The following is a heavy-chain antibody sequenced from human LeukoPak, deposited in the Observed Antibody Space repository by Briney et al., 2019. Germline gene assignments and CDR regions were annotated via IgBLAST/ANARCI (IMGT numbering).Heavy chain of an antibody. D-gene: IGHD2-21*02. CDR3: AAEGAFCRGDCPNWFDP. V-gene: IGHV3-30-3*01. J-gene: IGHJ5*02. CDR1: GFTFTQFS. CDR2: ISDDGGNQ. Sequence: GGSLRLSCAASGFTFTQFSMHWSRQAPGKGLEWLAVISDDGGNQNYADSVRGRFTVSRDNSKNTLFLQINSLRGDDTAVYYCAAEGAFCRGDCPNWFDPWGQGTLVTVSS.